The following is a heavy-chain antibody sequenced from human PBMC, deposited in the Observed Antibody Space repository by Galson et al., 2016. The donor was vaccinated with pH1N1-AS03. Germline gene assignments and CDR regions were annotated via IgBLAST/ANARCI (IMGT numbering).Heavy chain of an antibody. J-gene: IGHJ3*01. D-gene: IGHD1-26*01. CDR3: AKDDRGSAFSGPFDV. Sequence: SLRLSCAASGFKFGDYAMSWVRQTPGKRLEWVAAVTGVATRIYYADSVKGGFTISRDNSRKMVYLQTNSLRDDDTAIYYCAKDDRGSAFSGPFDVWGQGTAVTVSA. V-gene: IGHV3-23*01. CDR1: GFKFGDYA. CDR2: VTGVATRI.